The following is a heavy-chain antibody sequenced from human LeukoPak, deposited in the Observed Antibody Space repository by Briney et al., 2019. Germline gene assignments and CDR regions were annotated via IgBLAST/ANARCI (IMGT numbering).Heavy chain of an antibody. D-gene: IGHD6-19*01. CDR1: GYTFTGYY. CDR2: INPNSGGT. J-gene: IGHJ4*02. Sequence: ASVKVSCKASGYTFTGYYMHWVRQAPGQGLEWMGWINPNSGGTNYAQKFQGRVTMTRDTSISTAYMELSRLRSDDTAVYYCAGDVAVAGTFFSYFDYWGQGTLVTVSS. CDR3: AGDVAVAGTFFSYFDY. V-gene: IGHV1-2*02.